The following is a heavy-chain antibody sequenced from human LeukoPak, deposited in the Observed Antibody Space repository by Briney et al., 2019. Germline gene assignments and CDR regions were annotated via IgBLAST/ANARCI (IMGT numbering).Heavy chain of an antibody. Sequence: GGSLRLSCAASGFTFSSYGMHWVRQAPGKGLEWVAVIWYDGSNKYYADSVKGRFTISRDNSKNTLYLQMNCLRAEDTAVYYCARDRVYCSSTSCYEYFDYWGQGTLVTLSS. CDR1: GFTFSSYG. J-gene: IGHJ4*02. CDR3: ARDRVYCSSTSCYEYFDY. V-gene: IGHV3-33*01. CDR2: IWYDGSNK. D-gene: IGHD2-2*01.